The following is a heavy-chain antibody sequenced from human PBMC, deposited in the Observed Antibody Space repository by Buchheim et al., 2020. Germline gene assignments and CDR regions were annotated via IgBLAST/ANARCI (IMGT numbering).Heavy chain of an antibody. CDR2: ISGSGGST. V-gene: IGHV3-23*01. CDR1: GFTFSSYA. Sequence: EVQLLESGGGLVQPGGSLRLSCAASGFTFSSYAMSWVRQAPGKGLDWVSAISGSGGSTYYSYFVKCLSTISRDNSKNTLSLQMNSLRAEDTAVYYCAKDDVLLWFGESYFDYWGQGTL. D-gene: IGHD3-10*01. J-gene: IGHJ4*02. CDR3: AKDDVLLWFGESYFDY.